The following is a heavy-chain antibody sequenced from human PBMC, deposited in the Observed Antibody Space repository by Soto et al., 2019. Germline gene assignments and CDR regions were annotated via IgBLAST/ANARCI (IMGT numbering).Heavy chain of an antibody. J-gene: IGHJ4*02. V-gene: IGHV3-30*03. D-gene: IGHD3-22*01. Sequence: QVQLVESGGGVVQPGRSLRLSCVASGFTFSSYGMHWVRQAPGKGLEWVAVISYDGSNKYYADSVKGRFTISRDNSKNTLYLQMNSLRAEDTAVYYCATQLYYYDSSGYYPQTGNYFDYWGQGTLVTVSS. CDR3: ATQLYYYDSSGYYPQTGNYFDY. CDR1: GFTFSSYG. CDR2: ISYDGSNK.